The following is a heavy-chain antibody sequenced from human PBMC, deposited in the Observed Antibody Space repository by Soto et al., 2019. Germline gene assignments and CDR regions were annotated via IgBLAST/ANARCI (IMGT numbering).Heavy chain of an antibody. CDR1: GGTFISYT. D-gene: IGHD2-15*01. CDR2: IIPILGIA. CDR3: ANGYCSGGSCYSDY. Sequence: SSVKVSCKASGGTFISYTISWVRQAPGQGLEWMGRIIPILGIANYAQKFQGRVTITADKSTSTAYMELSSLRSEDTAVYYCANGYCSGGSCYSDYWGQGTLVTV. J-gene: IGHJ4*02. V-gene: IGHV1-69*02.